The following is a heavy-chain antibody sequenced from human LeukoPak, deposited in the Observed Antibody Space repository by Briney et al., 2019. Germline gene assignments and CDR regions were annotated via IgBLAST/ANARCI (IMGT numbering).Heavy chain of an antibody. J-gene: IGHJ4*02. CDR1: GFTFTSYE. Sequence: GGSLRLSCAASGFTFTSYEMNWVRQAPGKGLGWVSYISSSGSTIYYADSVKGRFTISRDNAKNSLYLQMNSLRAEDTAVYYCASLEYSSSFYWGQGTLVTVSS. V-gene: IGHV3-48*03. CDR2: ISSSGSTI. D-gene: IGHD6-6*01. CDR3: ASLEYSSSFY.